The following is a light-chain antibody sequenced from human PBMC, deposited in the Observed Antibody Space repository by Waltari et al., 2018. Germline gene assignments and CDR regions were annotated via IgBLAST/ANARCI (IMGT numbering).Light chain of an antibody. J-gene: IGLJ3*02. CDR2: RNN. V-gene: IGLV1-44*01. Sequence: QSVLTQPPSASGTPGQRVTIHCSGSSSNIGSNPVNWYQQLPGTAPKLLIYRNNQRPSGVPDRFSGSMSGTSASLAISGLQSEDEADYYCAAWDDSLNGPVFGGGTKLTVL. CDR3: AAWDDSLNGPV. CDR1: SSNIGSNP.